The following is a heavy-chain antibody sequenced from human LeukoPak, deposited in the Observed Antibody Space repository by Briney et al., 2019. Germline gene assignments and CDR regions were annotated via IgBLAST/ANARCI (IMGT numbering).Heavy chain of an antibody. CDR3: ARDIYSSSWTAPYY. D-gene: IGHD6-13*01. J-gene: IGHJ4*02. V-gene: IGHV4-59*01. CDR1: GASMSSYY. Sequence: SETLSLTCSVSGASMSSYYWSWIRQPAGEGLEYIGYISDTGSTIYNPSLMSRVTISVDTSKNQFSLNLKSVTAADTAVYYCARDIYSSSWTAPYYWGQGTLVTVSS. CDR2: ISDTGST.